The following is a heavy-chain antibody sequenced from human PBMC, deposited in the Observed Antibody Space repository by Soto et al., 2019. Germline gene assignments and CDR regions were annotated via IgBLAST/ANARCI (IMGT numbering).Heavy chain of an antibody. Sequence: GGSLRLSCAASGFTFSSYEMNWVRQAPGKGLEWVSYISSSGSTIYYADSVKGRFTISRDNAKNSLYLQMNSLRAEDTAVYYCARARGILTGYSPLDYWGQGTLVTVS. CDR3: ARARGILTGYSPLDY. CDR1: GFTFSSYE. D-gene: IGHD3-9*01. J-gene: IGHJ4*02. V-gene: IGHV3-48*03. CDR2: ISSSGSTI.